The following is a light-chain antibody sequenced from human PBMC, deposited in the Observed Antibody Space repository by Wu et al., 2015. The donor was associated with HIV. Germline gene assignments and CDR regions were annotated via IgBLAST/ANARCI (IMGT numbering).Light chain of an antibody. CDR3: QHRSNWPPWT. CDR2: DAS. V-gene: IGKV3-11*01. J-gene: IGKJ1*01. CDR1: QSISSF. Sequence: EIVLTQSPATLSLSPGERATLSCRASQSISSFLAWFQQKPGQAPRLLTYDASTRATGIPARFSGSGSGTDFTLSINGLEPEDFAVYYCQHRSNWPPWTFGQGTKVEVK.